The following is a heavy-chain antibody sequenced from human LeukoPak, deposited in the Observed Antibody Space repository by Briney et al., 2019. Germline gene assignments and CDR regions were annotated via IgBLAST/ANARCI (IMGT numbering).Heavy chain of an antibody. CDR2: ISSSSSYI. J-gene: IGHJ4*02. V-gene: IGHV3-21*01. CDR1: GFTFSSYS. CDR3: ARAIRTAMVDY. Sequence: GGSLRLSCAASGFTFSSYSMNWVRQAPGKGLEWVSSISSSSSYIYYADSVKGRFTISRDNSKNTLYLQMNSLRAEDTAVYYCARAIRTAMVDYWGQGTLVTVSS. D-gene: IGHD5-18*01.